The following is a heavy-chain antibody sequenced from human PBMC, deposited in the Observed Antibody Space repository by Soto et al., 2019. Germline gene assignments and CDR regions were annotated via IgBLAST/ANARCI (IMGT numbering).Heavy chain of an antibody. CDR2: IYYSGST. CDR1: GGSISSYY. V-gene: IGHV4-59*12. J-gene: IGHJ4*01. CDR3: ARYRFSGTWSKFDY. Sequence: SETLSLTCTVSGGSISSYYWSWIRQPPGKGLEWIGYIYYSGSTNYNPSLKSRVTISADTSKSQFSLRLTSVTAADTGVYFCARYRFSGTWSKFDYWGHGTLVTVSS. D-gene: IGHD6-13*01.